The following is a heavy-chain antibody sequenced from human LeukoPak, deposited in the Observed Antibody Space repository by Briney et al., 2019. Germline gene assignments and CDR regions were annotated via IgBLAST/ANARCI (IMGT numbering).Heavy chain of an antibody. CDR1: GFTFSDYY. J-gene: IGHJ4*02. CDR3: ARDHYGSGSY. V-gene: IGHV3-11*05. Sequence: GGSLRLSCAASGFTFSDYYMGWIRQAPGKGLEWVSYISGSSSFTNYADSVRGRFTISRDNAKNSLYLQMNSLRAEDMAVYYCARDHYGSGSYWGQGTLVTVSS. CDR2: ISGSSSFT. D-gene: IGHD3-10*01.